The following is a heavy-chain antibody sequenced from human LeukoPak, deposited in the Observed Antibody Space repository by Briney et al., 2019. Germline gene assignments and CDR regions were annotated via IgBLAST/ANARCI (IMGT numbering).Heavy chain of an antibody. CDR1: GFTFSSYE. Sequence: PGGSLTLSCAAAGFTFSSYEMNWVRQAPGKGLAWVSYISSSSSYIYYADSGKGPFTISTHNAKDSLYLQMNRLRAEDTAVYCCGRQAEDGCGGDCYKVWGQGTLVTVSS. J-gene: IGHJ4*02. D-gene: IGHD2-21*01. CDR2: ISSSSSYI. CDR3: GRQAEDGCGGDCYKV. V-gene: IGHV3-21*05.